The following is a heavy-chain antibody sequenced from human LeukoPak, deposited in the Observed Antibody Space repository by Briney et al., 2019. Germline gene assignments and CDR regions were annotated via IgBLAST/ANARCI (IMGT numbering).Heavy chain of an antibody. CDR3: ARDRAIAAADLTWFDP. J-gene: IGHJ5*02. D-gene: IGHD6-13*01. CDR2: INAGNGNT. Sequence: ASVKVSCTASGYTFTSYAMHWVRQAPGQRLEWMGWINAGNGNTKYSQKFQGRVTITRDTSASTAYMELSSLRSEDTAVYYCARDRAIAAADLTWFDPWGQGTLVTVSS. V-gene: IGHV1-3*01. CDR1: GYTFTSYA.